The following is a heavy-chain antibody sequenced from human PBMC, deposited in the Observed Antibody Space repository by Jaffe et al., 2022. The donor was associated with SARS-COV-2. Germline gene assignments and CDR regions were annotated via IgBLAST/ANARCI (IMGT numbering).Heavy chain of an antibody. CDR1: GLTFSLYG. Sequence: QVQLVESGGGVVQPGRSLRLSCAASGLTFSLYGMHWVRQAPGKGLEWVALISHDGSNSYYGDSVKGRFTVSRDNSKNTVYLQVNTLRTEDTAVYYCATLKSGAYLRGSLDNWGQGTLVAVSS. V-gene: IGHV3-30*03. D-gene: IGHD2-15*01. CDR2: ISHDGSNS. CDR3: ATLKSGAYLRGSLDN. J-gene: IGHJ4*02.